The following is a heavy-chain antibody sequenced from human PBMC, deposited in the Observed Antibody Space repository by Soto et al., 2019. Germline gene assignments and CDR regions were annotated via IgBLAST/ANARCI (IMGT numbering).Heavy chain of an antibody. CDR2: FDPEDGET. V-gene: IGHV1-24*01. J-gene: IGHJ4*02. CDR1: GYTLTELS. CDR3: ATCVLRDIVLVPAAMKEYYFDY. Sequence: ASVKVSCKVSGYTLTELSMHWVRQAPGKGLEWMGGFDPEDGETIYAQKFQGRVTMTEDTSTDTAYMELSSLRSEDTAVYYCATCVLRDIVLVPAAMKEYYFDYWGQGTLVTVSS. D-gene: IGHD2-2*01.